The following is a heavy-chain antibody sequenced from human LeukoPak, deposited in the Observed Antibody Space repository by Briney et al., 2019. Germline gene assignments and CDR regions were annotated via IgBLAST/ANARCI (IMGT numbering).Heavy chain of an antibody. J-gene: IGHJ6*02. CDR3: ARDQGLTAPPPYGLDV. V-gene: IGHV1-69*04. D-gene: IGHD5-18*01. CDR1: GGTFSSSA. Sequence: SVKVSCKTSGGTFSSSAITWVRQAPGQGLEWMGRIIPALNTTSYAQKFQGRVTITADTSTSTAYMELSSLRSEETAVYYCARDQGLTAPPPYGLDVWGQGTTVTVSS. CDR2: IIPALNTT.